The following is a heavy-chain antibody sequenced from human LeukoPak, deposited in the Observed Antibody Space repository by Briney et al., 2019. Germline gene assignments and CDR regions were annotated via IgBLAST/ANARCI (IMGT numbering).Heavy chain of an antibody. V-gene: IGHV1-8*01. CDR2: MNHNSGNT. J-gene: IGHJ4*02. CDR1: GYTFTSYD. D-gene: IGHD6-13*01. Sequence: ASVKVSCKASGYTFTSYDINWVRQATGKGLEWMGWMNHNSGNTGFAQKLQGRVTMTRNTSISTAYMELSSLRSEDTAVYYCARVPTYPMIAATGTGGGDYWGQGTLVTVSS. CDR3: ARVPTYPMIAATGTGGGDY.